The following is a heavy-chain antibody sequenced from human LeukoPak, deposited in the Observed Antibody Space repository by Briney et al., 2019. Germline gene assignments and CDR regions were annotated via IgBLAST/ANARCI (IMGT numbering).Heavy chain of an antibody. V-gene: IGHV1-2*02. CDR2: INPNSGGT. CDR1: GYTFTGYY. Sequence: ASVKVSCKASGYTFTGYYMHWVRQAPGQGLEWRGWINPNSGGTNYAQKFQGRVTMTRDTSISTAYMELSRLRSDDTAVYYCARSVEYSSPPFDYWGQGTLVTVSS. J-gene: IGHJ4*02. CDR3: ARSVEYSSPPFDY. D-gene: IGHD6-6*01.